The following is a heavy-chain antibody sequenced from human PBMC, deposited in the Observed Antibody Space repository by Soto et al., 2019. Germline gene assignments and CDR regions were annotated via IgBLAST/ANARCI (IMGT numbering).Heavy chain of an antibody. Sequence: SETLSLTCAVSGASIRSYHWSFLRQPAGKGLEWIGRIQHTGNTNYNPSLKSRVTMSADTSKNQISLKMTSVTAADTVVYFCAKDVSSRRWFDPWGQGVRVTVSS. CDR3: AKDVSSRRWFDP. D-gene: IGHD3-16*01. J-gene: IGHJ5*02. CDR1: GASIRSYH. CDR2: IQHTGNT. V-gene: IGHV4-4*07.